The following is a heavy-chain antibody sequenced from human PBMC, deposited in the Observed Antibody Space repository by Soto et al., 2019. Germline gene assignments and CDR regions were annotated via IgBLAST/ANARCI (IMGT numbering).Heavy chain of an antibody. CDR3: PTVFLWFGEYDAFDI. CDR2: ISSSSSYI. J-gene: IGHJ3*02. D-gene: IGHD3-10*01. V-gene: IGHV3-21*01. CDR1: GFSFSSYS. Sequence: PGGSLRLSCAASGFSFSSYSMNWVRQAPGKGLEWVSSISSSSSYIYYADSVKGRFTISRDNAKNSLYLQMNSLRAEDTAVYYCPTVFLWFGEYDAFDIWGQGTMVTVS.